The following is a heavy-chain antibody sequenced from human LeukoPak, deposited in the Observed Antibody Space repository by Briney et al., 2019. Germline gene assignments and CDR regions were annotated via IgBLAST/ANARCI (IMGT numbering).Heavy chain of an antibody. V-gene: IGHV4-39*02. J-gene: IGHJ4*02. D-gene: IGHD3-16*01. CDR1: GGSISSSTSS. CDR2: VLQSGST. CDR3: ARDSSIMITFGTRYFDY. Sequence: SETLSLTCTVSGGSISSSTSSWGWIRQPPGNGLEWIGTVLQSGSTYYNPSLKGRVTMSVDTSKNQFSLRLSSVTPEDTAVYYCARDSSIMITFGTRYFDYWGQGTLVTVSS.